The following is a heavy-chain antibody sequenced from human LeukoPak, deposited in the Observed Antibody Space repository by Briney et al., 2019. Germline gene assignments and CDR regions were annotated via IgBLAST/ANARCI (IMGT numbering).Heavy chain of an antibody. CDR3: ARSKTGTIDY. CDR2: ITSDGSTT. CDR1: GFTFSSYP. V-gene: IGHV3-74*01. D-gene: IGHD1/OR15-1a*01. Sequence: GGSLRLSCAASGFTFSSYPMHWVRQAPGKGLVWVSRITSDGSTTSYADSVKGRFTISRDNAKNTLYLQMNSLRADDTAVYYCARSKTGTIDYWGQGTLVTVSS. J-gene: IGHJ4*02.